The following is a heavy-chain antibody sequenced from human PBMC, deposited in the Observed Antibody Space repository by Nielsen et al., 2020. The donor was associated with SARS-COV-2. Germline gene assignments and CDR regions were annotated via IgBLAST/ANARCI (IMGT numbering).Heavy chain of an antibody. Sequence: ASVKVSCKASGYTLTSYAMNWVRQAPGQGLEEMGWIKTNTGNPAYAQGFTGRFVFSLDTSVSTAYLQISSLKAEDTAVYYCARARCSSTSCYMDFWGQGTLVTVSS. J-gene: IGHJ4*02. D-gene: IGHD2-2*02. V-gene: IGHV7-4-1*02. CDR1: GYTLTSYA. CDR3: ARARCSSTSCYMDF. CDR2: IKTNTGNP.